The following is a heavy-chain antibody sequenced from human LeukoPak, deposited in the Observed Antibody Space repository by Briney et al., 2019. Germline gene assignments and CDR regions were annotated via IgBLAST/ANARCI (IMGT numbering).Heavy chain of an antibody. V-gene: IGHV3-7*01. CDR1: GFTFSCYW. D-gene: IGHD3-9*01. J-gene: IGHJ6*02. CDR3: ARRDFNYDILTGSGCMDV. CDR2: IKQDGTEK. Sequence: GGSLRLSCAASGFTFSCYWMRWLPQAPGKGRVGIANIKQDGTEKYYVDSGKGRFTIYRANAKNSLYLKINRLRAHDMAGYYCARRDFNYDILTGSGCMDVWGQGTTVTVSS.